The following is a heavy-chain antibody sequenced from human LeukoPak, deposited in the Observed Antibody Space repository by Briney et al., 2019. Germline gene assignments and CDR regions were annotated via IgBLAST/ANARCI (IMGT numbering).Heavy chain of an antibody. J-gene: IGHJ6*02. CDR3: ARHTAMAQTYGMDV. Sequence: ASVKVSCKASGYTFTSYVMNWVRQAPGQGLEWMGWINTNTGNPTYAQGFTGRFVFSLDTSVSTAYLQISSLKAEDTAVYYCARHTAMAQTYGMDVWGQGTMVTVSS. CDR2: INTNTGNP. D-gene: IGHD5-18*01. V-gene: IGHV7-4-1*02. CDR1: GYTFTSYV.